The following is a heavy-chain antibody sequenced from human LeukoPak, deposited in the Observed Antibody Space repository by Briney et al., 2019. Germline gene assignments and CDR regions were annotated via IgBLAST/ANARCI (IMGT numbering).Heavy chain of an antibody. J-gene: IGHJ4*02. CDR2: ISYDGSNK. V-gene: IGHV3-30-3*01. CDR1: GFTFSSYA. Sequence: GGSLRLSCAASGFTFSSYAMHWVRQAPGKGLEWVAVISYDGSNKYYADSVKGRFTISRDNSKNTLYLQMNSRRAEDTAVYYCARGMVTTVTTFDYWGQGTLVTVSS. D-gene: IGHD4-4*01. CDR3: ARGMVTTVTTFDY.